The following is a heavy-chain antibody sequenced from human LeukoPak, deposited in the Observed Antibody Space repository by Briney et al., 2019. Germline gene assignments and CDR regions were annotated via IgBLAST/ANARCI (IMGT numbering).Heavy chain of an antibody. V-gene: IGHV3-64*01. CDR2: ISSNGGNT. CDR1: GFTFSSNA. Sequence: GGSLRLSCAASGFTFSSNAMHWVRQAPGRGLEYVSAISSNGGNTYYANSVKGRFTISRDNSKNTLYLQMGSLRAEDTAVYYCARDKDTTGRGDAFDIWGQGTMVTVSS. J-gene: IGHJ3*02. CDR3: ARDKDTTGRGDAFDI. D-gene: IGHD4-17*01.